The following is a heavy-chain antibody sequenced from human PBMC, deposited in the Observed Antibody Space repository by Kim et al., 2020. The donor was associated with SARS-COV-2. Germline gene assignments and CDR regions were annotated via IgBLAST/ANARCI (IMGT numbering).Heavy chain of an antibody. D-gene: IGHD6-19*01. CDR1: GGSISSYY. CDR3: ARGYGGFQWLPRGVYFDY. J-gene: IGHJ4*02. Sequence: SETLSLTCTVSGGSISSYYWSWIRQPAGKGLEWIGRIDTSGSTNYNPSLKSRVTMSVDTSKNQFSLKLSSVTAADTAVYYCARGYGGFQWLPRGVYFDYWGQGTLVTVSS. V-gene: IGHV4-4*07. CDR2: IDTSGST.